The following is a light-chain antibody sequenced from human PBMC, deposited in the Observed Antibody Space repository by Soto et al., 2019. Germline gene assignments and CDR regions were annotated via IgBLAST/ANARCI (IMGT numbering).Light chain of an antibody. V-gene: IGKV3-20*01. CDR1: QSVSSSY. CDR2: GAS. J-gene: IGKJ1*01. CDR3: QQYGSSPWT. Sequence: ENVLTQSPGTLSLSPGERATLSCRASQSVSSSYLAWYQQKPGQAPRLLIYGASSRATDIPARFSGSGSGTDFTLTISRLEPEDFAVYYCQQYGSSPWTFGQGTKVEIK.